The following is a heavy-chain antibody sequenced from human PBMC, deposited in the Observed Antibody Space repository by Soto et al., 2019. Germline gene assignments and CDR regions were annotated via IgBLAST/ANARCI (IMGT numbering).Heavy chain of an antibody. D-gene: IGHD2-21*02. J-gene: IGHJ4*02. Sequence: SETLSLTFTVTGASISSRSYYWGVSRHPPGKGLECIGSIYYSGSTYNNPSLRSRVSMSIDTSKDQFSLKLKSATAADKDLYLCARQRTSVVTQAYFDVWGPGALVTVS. V-gene: IGHV4-39*01. CDR1: GASISSRSYY. CDR2: IYYSGST. CDR3: ARQRTSVVTQAYFDV.